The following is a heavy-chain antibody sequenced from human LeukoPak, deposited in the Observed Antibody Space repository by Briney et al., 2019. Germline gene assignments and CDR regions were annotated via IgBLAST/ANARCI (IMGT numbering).Heavy chain of an antibody. CDR1: GFTFSDYY. CDR2: ISSSSSYT. Sequence: PGGSLRLSCAASGFTFSDYYMSWIRQAPGKGLEWVSYISSSSSYTNYADSVKGRFTISRDNAKNSLYLQMNSLRAEDTAVYYCARGVYGDYDLSYYFDYWGQGTRVTVSS. J-gene: IGHJ4*02. V-gene: IGHV3-11*06. CDR3: ARGVYGDYDLSYYFDY. D-gene: IGHD4-17*01.